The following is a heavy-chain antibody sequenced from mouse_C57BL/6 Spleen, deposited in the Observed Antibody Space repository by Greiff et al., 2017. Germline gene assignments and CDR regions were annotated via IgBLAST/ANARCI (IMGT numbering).Heavy chain of an antibody. J-gene: IGHJ3*01. Sequence: DVQLVESGPELVKPGASVKMSCKASGYTFTDYNMHWVKQSHGKSLEWIGYINPNNGGTSYNQKFKGKATLTVNKSSSTAYMELRSLTSEDSAVYYCASYLGFAYWGQGTLVTVSA. CDR3: ASYLGFAY. CDR2: INPNNGGT. CDR1: GYTFTDYN. D-gene: IGHD4-1*01. V-gene: IGHV1-22*01.